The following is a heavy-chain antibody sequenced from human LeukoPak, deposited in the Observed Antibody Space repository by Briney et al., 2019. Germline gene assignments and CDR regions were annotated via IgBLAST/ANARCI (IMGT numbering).Heavy chain of an antibody. V-gene: IGHV3-30-3*01. J-gene: IGHJ4*02. CDR3: ARGRGGNGFSHFDY. CDR1: GFTFSGFG. D-gene: IGHD4-23*01. Sequence: PGRSLRLSCAASGFTFSGFGMHWVRQAPGKGLEWVTFILNDGSTRYYADSVKGRFTVSRDNSKNTLILQMDSLRPEDTGVYYCARGRGGNGFSHFDYWGQGTLVTVSS. CDR2: ILNDGSTR.